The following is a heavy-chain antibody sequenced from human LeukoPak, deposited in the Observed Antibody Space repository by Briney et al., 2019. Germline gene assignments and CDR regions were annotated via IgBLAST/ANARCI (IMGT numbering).Heavy chain of an antibody. J-gene: IGHJ4*02. CDR1: GFTFSSYS. Sequence: GGSLRLSCAASGFTFSSYSMNWVRQAPGKGLEWVSYISSSSSTIYYADSVKGRFTISRDNSKNTLYLQMNSLRAEDTAVYYCAKWRKGLWSGYSDYWGQGTLVTVSS. V-gene: IGHV3-48*01. D-gene: IGHD3-3*01. CDR2: ISSSSSTI. CDR3: AKWRKGLWSGYSDY.